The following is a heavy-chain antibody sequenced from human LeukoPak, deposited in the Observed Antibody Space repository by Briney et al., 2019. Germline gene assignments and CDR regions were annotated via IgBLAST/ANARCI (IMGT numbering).Heavy chain of an antibody. CDR1: GFTFSSYG. J-gene: IGHJ4*02. CDR3: AKAPARYSSSSTGYYFDY. Sequence: GGSLRLSCAASGFTFSSYGMHWVRQAPGKGLEWVAFIRYDGSNKYYADSVKGRFTISRDNSKNTLYLQMNSLRAEDTAVYYCAKAPARYSSSSTGYYFDYWGQGTLVTVSS. D-gene: IGHD6-6*01. V-gene: IGHV3-30*02. CDR2: IRYDGSNK.